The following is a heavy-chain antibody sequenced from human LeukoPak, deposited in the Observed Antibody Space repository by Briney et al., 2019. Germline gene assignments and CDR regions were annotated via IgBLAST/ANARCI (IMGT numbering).Heavy chain of an antibody. V-gene: IGHV1-2*02. CDR1: GYTFTGYY. D-gene: IGHD2-2*02. CDR2: MNPNSGGT. Sequence: ASVKVSCKASGYTFTGYYMHWVRQAPGQGLEWMGWMNPNSGGTNYAQKFQGRVTMTRDTSISTAYMELSRLRSDDTAVYYCASYCSSTSCYTPEFQHWGQGTLVTVSS. J-gene: IGHJ1*01. CDR3: ASYCSSTSCYTPEFQH.